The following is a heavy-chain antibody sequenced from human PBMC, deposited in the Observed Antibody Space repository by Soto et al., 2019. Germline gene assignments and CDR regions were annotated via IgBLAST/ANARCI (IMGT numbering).Heavy chain of an antibody. CDR3: ARKRDSSGYWA. J-gene: IGHJ5*02. Sequence: QVQLQESGPGLVRPSDTLSLTCAVSGFSISSNNWWGWIRQPPGKGLEWIGYVYYSGKSHYNPSLESRVTMSLDTSKNQFSLKLSSVTAVDTAVYYCARKRDSSGYWAWGQGTLVTVSS. V-gene: IGHV4-28*01. CDR1: GFSISSNNW. CDR2: VYYSGKS. D-gene: IGHD3-22*01.